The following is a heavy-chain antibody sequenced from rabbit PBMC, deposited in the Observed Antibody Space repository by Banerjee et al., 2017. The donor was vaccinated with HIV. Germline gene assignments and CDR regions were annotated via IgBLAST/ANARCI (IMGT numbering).Heavy chain of an antibody. Sequence: QSLEESGGDLVKPGASLTLTCTASGFSFSSSYYMCWVRQAPGKWLEWIACIYAGSSGSTYYASWAKGRFTISKTSSTTVTLQMTSLTAADTATYFCARDPGNYINLWGPGTLVTVS. CDR1: GFSFSSSYY. V-gene: IGHV1S40*01. CDR2: IYAGSSGST. CDR3: ARDPGNYINL. J-gene: IGHJ4*01. D-gene: IGHD2-1*01.